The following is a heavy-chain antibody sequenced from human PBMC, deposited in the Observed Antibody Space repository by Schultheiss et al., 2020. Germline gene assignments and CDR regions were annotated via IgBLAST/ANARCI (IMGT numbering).Heavy chain of an antibody. Sequence: SETLSLTCTVSGGSISSYYWSWIRQPAGKGLEWIGRIYIAGYTTGSTNYNPSLKSRVTISIDTSKNQFSLKLTSVTAADTAVYYCARLSGTYGRDCDYWGQGTLVTVSS. CDR3: ARLSGTYGRDCDY. V-gene: IGHV4-4*07. J-gene: IGHJ4*02. CDR1: GGSISSYY. D-gene: IGHD1-26*01. CDR2: IYIAGYTTGST.